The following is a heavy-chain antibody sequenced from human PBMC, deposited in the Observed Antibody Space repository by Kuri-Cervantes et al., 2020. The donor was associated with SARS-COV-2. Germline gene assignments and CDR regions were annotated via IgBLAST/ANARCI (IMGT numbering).Heavy chain of an antibody. J-gene: IGHJ4*02. CDR2: ISSSSSYI. D-gene: IGHD1-7*01. V-gene: IGHV3-21*01. Sequence: GESLKISCAASGFTFSSYGMHWVRQAPGKGLEWVSSISSSSSYIYYADSVKGRFTISRDNAKNSLYLQMNSLRAEDTAVYYCASGEIAASGTIYCFDYWGQGTLVTVSS. CDR3: ASGEIAASGTIYCFDY. CDR1: GFTFSSYG.